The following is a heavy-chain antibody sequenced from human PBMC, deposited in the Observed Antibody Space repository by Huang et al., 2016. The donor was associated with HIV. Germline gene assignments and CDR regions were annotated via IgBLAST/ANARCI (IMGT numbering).Heavy chain of an antibody. D-gene: IGHD3-10*01. Sequence: EVQLLESGGGLVQPGGALSLSCAASGFTFNNYAMNGVRQAPGKGLEWVSTISGNGGSTYYADSVKGRFTISRDNSKNTLYLHMNSLRVEDTAVYYCAKGIKSSGSYYFDYWGQGTLVTVSS. V-gene: IGHV3-23*01. CDR1: GFTFNNYA. J-gene: IGHJ4*02. CDR2: ISGNGGST. CDR3: AKGIKSSGSYYFDY.